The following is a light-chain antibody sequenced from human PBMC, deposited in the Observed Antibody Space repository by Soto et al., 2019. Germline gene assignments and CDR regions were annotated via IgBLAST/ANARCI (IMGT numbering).Light chain of an antibody. CDR1: SSDVGGYNY. CDR3: CSYADNYSYV. Sequence: QSVLTQPRSVSGSPGQSVTISCTGNSSDVGGYNYVSWYQQHPGKAPKLMIYDVSKRPSGVPDRFSGSKSGNTASLTISGLQAEDEADYYCCSYADNYSYVFGTGTKGTVL. V-gene: IGLV2-11*01. J-gene: IGLJ1*01. CDR2: DVS.